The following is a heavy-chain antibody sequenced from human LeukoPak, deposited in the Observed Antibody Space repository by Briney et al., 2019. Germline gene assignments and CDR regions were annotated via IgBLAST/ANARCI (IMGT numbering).Heavy chain of an antibody. CDR2: INAGNGNT. Sequence: APVKVSCKASGYTFTSYAMHWVRQAPGQRLEWMGWINAGNGNTKYSQKFQGRVTITRDTPASTAYMELSSLRSEDTAVYYCARGVPAATPFDYWGQGTLVTVSS. CDR3: ARGVPAATPFDY. V-gene: IGHV1-3*01. J-gene: IGHJ4*02. CDR1: GYTFTSYA. D-gene: IGHD2-2*01.